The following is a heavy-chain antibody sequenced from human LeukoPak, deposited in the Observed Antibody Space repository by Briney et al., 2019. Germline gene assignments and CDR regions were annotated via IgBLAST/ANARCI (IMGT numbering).Heavy chain of an antibody. CDR3: ARSHIYGDYGDTFDY. Sequence: SETLSLTCAVSGGSISSGGYSWSWIRQPPGKGLEWIGYIYHSGSTYYNPSLKSRVTISVDTSKNQFSLKLSSVTAADTAVYYCARSHIYGDYGDTFDYWGQGTLVTVSS. CDR2: IYHSGST. CDR1: GGSISSGGYS. D-gene: IGHD4-17*01. J-gene: IGHJ4*02. V-gene: IGHV4-30-2*01.